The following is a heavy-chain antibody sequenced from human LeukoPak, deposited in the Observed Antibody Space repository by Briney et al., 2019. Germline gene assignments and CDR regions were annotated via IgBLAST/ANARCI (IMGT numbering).Heavy chain of an antibody. J-gene: IGHJ3*02. Sequence: SETLSLTCTVSGYSISSGYYWGWIRQPPGKGLEWIGSIYHSGSTYHNPSLKSRVTISVDTSKNQFSLKLSSVTAADTAVYYCARDPGIVVADAFDIWGQGTMVTVSS. D-gene: IGHD3-22*01. CDR1: GYSISSGYY. V-gene: IGHV4-38-2*02. CDR2: IYHSGST. CDR3: ARDPGIVVADAFDI.